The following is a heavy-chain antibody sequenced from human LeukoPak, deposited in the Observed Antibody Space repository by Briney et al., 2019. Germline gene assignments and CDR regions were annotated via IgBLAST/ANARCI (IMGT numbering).Heavy chain of an antibody. J-gene: IGHJ4*02. CDR3: ARLTGIVGAEDPFDY. V-gene: IGHV5-51*01. CDR1: GYSFTSYR. D-gene: IGHD1-26*01. CDR2: IYPGDSDT. Sequence: GESLKISCKGSGYSFTSYRIGWVRQMPGKGLEWMGIIYPGDSDTRYSPSFQGQVTISADKSISTAYLQWSSLKASDTAMYYCARLTGIVGAEDPFDYWGQGTLVTVSS.